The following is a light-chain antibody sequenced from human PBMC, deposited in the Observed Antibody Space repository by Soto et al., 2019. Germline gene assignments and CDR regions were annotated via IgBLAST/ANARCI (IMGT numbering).Light chain of an antibody. CDR2: DNN. CDR1: SSNIENNY. CDR3: GTWDSSLSAGV. V-gene: IGLV1-51*01. J-gene: IGLJ7*01. Sequence: QSVLTQPPSVSEAPGQKVTISCSGSSSNIENNYVSWYQQLPGTAPKLLIYDNNKRPSGIPARFSGSKSGTSATLGITGHQTGDEADYYCGTWDSSLSAGVFGGGTQLTVL.